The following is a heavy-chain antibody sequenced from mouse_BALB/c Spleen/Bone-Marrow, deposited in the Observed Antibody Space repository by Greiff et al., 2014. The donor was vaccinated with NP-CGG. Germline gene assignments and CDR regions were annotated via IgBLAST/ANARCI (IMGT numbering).Heavy chain of an antibody. CDR2: ISSGGGYT. CDR1: GFTFSTYG. J-gene: IGHJ4*01. V-gene: IGHV5-6*01. CDR3: TRQRNWDHYAMDY. Sequence: EVKLMESGGDLVKPGGSLKLSCAASGFTFSTYGMSWVRQTPDKRLEWVATISSGGGYTYYPDSVKGRFTISRDNANNTLYLQMSSLKPEDTAMYYCTRQRNWDHYAMDYWGQGTSVTVSS. D-gene: IGHD4-1*01.